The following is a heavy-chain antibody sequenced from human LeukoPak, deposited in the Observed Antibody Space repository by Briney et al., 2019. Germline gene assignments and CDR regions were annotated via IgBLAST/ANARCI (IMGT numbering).Heavy chain of an antibody. CDR1: GYTLTELS. CDR2: ISAYNGNT. J-gene: IGHJ4*02. CDR3: ARDHRSIGYCSSTSCLDLDY. Sequence: ASVKVSCKVSGYTLTELSMHWVRQAPGKGLEWMGWISAYNGNTNYAQKLQGRVTMTTDTSTSTAYMELKSLRSDDTAVYYCARDHRSIGYCSSTSCLDLDYWGQGTLVTVSS. V-gene: IGHV1-18*01. D-gene: IGHD2-2*01.